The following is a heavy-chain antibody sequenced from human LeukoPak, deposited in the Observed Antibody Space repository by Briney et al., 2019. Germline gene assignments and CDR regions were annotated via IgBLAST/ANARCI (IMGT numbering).Heavy chain of an antibody. CDR1: GFTFSGYA. CDR3: AGGRTVTPDY. D-gene: IGHD3-16*01. J-gene: IGHJ4*02. Sequence: QPGGSLRLSCAASGFTFSGYAMHWVRQAPGKGLEWVAVISYDGNSKYYADSVKGRFTLSRDNSKNTLYLQVNSLTTEDTAVYYCAGGRTVTPDYWGQGTLVTVSS. CDR2: ISYDGNSK. V-gene: IGHV3-30*04.